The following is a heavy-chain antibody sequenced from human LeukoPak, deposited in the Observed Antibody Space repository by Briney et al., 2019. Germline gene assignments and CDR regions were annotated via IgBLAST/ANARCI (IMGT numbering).Heavy chain of an antibody. CDR2: IYTSGST. V-gene: IGHV4-4*07. CDR3: ARDGGYCGGDCFVDV. Sequence: SETLSLTCTVSGGSISSYYWSWIRQPAGKELEWIGRIYTSGSTNYNPSLKSRVTMSVDTSKNQFSLKLSSVTAADTAVYYCARDGGYCGGDCFVDVWGKGTTVTVSS. CDR1: GGSISSYY. D-gene: IGHD2-21*02. J-gene: IGHJ6*04.